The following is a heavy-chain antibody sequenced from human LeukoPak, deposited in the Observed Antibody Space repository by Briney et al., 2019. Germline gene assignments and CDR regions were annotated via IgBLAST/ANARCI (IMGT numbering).Heavy chain of an antibody. D-gene: IGHD1-1*01. CDR1: GGSISSSNW. J-gene: IGHJ5*02. CDR2: IYYSGGT. Sequence: SGTLSLTCAVSGGSISSSNWWSWVRQPPGKGLEWIGYIYYSGGTTYNPSLESRVTISVDTSKNQFSLRVSSVTAADTAVYYCARSTPGDNWFDPWGQGTLVTVSS. CDR3: ARSTPGDNWFDP. V-gene: IGHV4-4*02.